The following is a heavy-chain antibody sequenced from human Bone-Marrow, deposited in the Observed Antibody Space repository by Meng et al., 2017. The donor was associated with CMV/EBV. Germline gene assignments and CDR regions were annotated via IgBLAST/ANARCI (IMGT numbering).Heavy chain of an antibody. D-gene: IGHD3-10*02. CDR2: IRYDGSDK. Sequence: GESLKISCAASGFTFSSFGMHWVRQAPGEGLEWVAFIRYDGSDKYYADSVKGRFTIPRDNSKNTLYLQMNSLRAEDSAVYYCAKDMFRYYFDYWGQGTLVTVSS. CDR3: AKDMFRYYFDY. CDR1: GFTFSSFG. V-gene: IGHV3-30*02. J-gene: IGHJ4*02.